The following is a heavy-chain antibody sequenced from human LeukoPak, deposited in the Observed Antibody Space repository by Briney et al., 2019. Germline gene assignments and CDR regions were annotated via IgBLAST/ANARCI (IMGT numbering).Heavy chain of an antibody. J-gene: IGHJ4*02. Sequence: ASVKVSCKASGYTFTGYYMHWVRQAPGQGLEWMGWINPNSGGTNYAQKFQGWVTMTRDTSISTAYMELRSLRSDDTAVYYCAREFLRDILTGYYTRPFDYWGQGTLVTVSS. CDR3: AREFLRDILTGYYTRPFDY. D-gene: IGHD3-9*01. CDR1: GYTFTGYY. CDR2: INPNSGGT. V-gene: IGHV1-2*04.